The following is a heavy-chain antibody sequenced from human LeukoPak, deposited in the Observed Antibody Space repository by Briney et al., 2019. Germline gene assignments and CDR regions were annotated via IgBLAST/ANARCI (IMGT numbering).Heavy chain of an antibody. J-gene: IGHJ1*01. CDR1: GGSISSGRYY. CDR3: ARGPLNGITEYFQH. CDR2: ISTSGRT. D-gene: IGHD3-9*01. V-gene: IGHV4-61*02. Sequence: SETLSLTCTVSGGSISSGRYYWSWIRQPAGKGLEWIGRISTSGRTDYNPSLKSRVTISVDTSKNQFSLKLSSVTAADTAVYYCARGPLNGITEYFQHWGRGTLVTVSS.